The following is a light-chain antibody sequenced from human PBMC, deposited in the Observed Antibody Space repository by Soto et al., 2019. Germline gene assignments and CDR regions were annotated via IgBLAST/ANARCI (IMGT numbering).Light chain of an antibody. J-gene: IGKJ1*01. Sequence: DIQMTQSPSSLSASVGDRVTITCRASQGISTYLNWYQQKPGKAPKLLIYAASSLQSGVPSRFSGSGSETDFTLTISSLQPEDFATYSCQQSYCTTWTFGQGTKVEIK. CDR1: QGISTY. CDR3: QQSYCTTWT. V-gene: IGKV1-39*01. CDR2: AAS.